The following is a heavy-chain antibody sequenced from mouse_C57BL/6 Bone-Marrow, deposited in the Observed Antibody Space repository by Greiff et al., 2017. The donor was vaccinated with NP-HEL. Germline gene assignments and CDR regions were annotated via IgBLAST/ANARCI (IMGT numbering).Heavy chain of an antibody. J-gene: IGHJ4*01. Sequence: QVQLQQSGPGLVQPSQSLSITCTVSGFSLTSYGVHWVRQPPGKGLEWLGLIWSGGSTDYNAAFISRLSISKDNSKSQVFFKMNSLQADDTAIYYCAKNLYDYGRYAMDYWGQGTSVTVSS. V-gene: IGHV2-4*01. CDR3: AKNLYDYGRYAMDY. CDR1: GFSLTSYG. D-gene: IGHD2-4*01. CDR2: IWSGGST.